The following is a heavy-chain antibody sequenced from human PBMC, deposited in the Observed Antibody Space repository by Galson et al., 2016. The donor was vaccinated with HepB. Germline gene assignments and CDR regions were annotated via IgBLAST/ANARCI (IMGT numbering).Heavy chain of an antibody. D-gene: IGHD6-13*01. V-gene: IGHV3-7*01. CDR1: GFTFSSYW. CDR2: IKEDGREK. CDR3: ARWAYFGVSSWYQGDEIWFFDL. Sequence: SLRLSCAASGFTFSSYWMSWVRQAPGKGLEWVAKIKEDGREKDYVDSVKGRFTISRDDAKNSLHLQMNSLRAEDTAVYYCARWAYFGVSSWYQGDEIWFFDLWGRGTLVTVSS. J-gene: IGHJ2*01.